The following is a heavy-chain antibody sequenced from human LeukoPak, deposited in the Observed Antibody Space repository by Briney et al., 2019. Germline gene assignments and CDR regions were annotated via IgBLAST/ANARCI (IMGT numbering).Heavy chain of an antibody. CDR1: GFTFSSYA. CDR2: ISYGGTT. CDR3: AKGGYCSGGSCYGIDY. D-gene: IGHD2-15*01. J-gene: IGHJ4*02. Sequence: GGSLRLSCAASGFTFSSYAMNWVGQAPGKGLEWVATISYGGTTYYADSVKGRFAISRDNSKNTVYLQMNSLRPEDTAVYYCAKGGYCSGGSCYGIDYWGQGTLVTVSS. V-gene: IGHV3-23*01.